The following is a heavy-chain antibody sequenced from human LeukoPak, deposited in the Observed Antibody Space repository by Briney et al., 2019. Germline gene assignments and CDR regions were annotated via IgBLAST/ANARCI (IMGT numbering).Heavy chain of an antibody. CDR1: GVTFSSYS. J-gene: IGHJ4*02. D-gene: IGHD1-26*01. CDR3: ARVDGWELSYDDY. Sequence: PGGSLRLSCAPSGVTFSSYSIKWVREALGKGRERVAYICSSSSSIYDADSVKGRFIIARDNAKNSLYLQMNSLRVEDTAVYYCARVDGWELSYDDYWGQGTLVTVSS. V-gene: IGHV3-48*04. CDR2: ICSSSSSI.